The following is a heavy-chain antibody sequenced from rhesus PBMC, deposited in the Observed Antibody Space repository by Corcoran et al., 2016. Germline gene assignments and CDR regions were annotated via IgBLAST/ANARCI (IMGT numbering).Heavy chain of an antibody. CDR2: IYSTTGNT. CDR1: GGSISSGYG. V-gene: IGHV4S7*01. CDR3: ARGSSFSYSF. D-gene: IGHD4-29*01. J-gene: IGHJ4*01. Sequence: QVQLKESGPGLVQPSETLSLTCAVSGGSISSGYGWGWVRQPPGKGLEWIVTIYSTTGNTYYDTSLKSRVTSSKDTSKNQFSLKLSSGTAADTVVYYCARGSSFSYSFWGQGVLVTVSS.